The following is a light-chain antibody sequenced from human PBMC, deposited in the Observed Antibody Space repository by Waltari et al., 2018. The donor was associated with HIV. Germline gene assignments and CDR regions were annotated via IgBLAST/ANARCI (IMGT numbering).Light chain of an antibody. Sequence: QSVLTQTPSPSGTPAQRVTMACSGSATDLGAYSVNWYQKFPGTAPKLLIYSNKQRPSGVPDRVAGSRSGTSASLAISGLQSGDEADYFCAAWDESRATYVFGTGTRVTVL. CDR2: SNK. CDR3: AAWDESRATYV. CDR1: ATDLGAYS. V-gene: IGLV1-44*01. J-gene: IGLJ1*01.